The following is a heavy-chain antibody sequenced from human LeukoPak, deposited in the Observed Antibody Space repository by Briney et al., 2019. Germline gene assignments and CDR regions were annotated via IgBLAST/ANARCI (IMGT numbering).Heavy chain of an antibody. CDR1: GGTFSSYA. V-gene: IGHV1-46*01. Sequence: ASVKVSCKASGGTFSSYAISWVRQAPGQGLEWMGVINPSGGRTTYAQKFQGRVTMTRGTSTSTVYMELSSLRSDDTAVYYCARVNSYGYYYYYGMDVWGQGTTVTVSS. D-gene: IGHD5-18*01. CDR3: ARVNSYGYYYYYGMDV. CDR2: INPSGGRT. J-gene: IGHJ6*02.